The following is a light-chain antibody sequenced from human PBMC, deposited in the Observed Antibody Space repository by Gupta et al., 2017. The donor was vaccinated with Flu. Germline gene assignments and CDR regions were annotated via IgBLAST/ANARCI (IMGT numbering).Light chain of an antibody. CDR1: QSLLHSNGYNY. Sequence: DIVMTQSPLSLPVTPGEPASIPCRSSQSLLHSNGYNYLDWYLQKPGQSPPLLIYLGSNRASGVPDRCSSSGAGTDVTPKISRVEAEDVGVYYCMQALQTPPTFGQGTRLEIK. V-gene: IGKV2-28*01. J-gene: IGKJ5*01. CDR2: LGS. CDR3: MQALQTPPT.